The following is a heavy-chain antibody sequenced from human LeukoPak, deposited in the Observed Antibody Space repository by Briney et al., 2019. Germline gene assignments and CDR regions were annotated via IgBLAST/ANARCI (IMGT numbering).Heavy chain of an antibody. CDR2: IKSKTDGGTT. D-gene: IGHD6-13*01. V-gene: IGHV3-15*01. J-gene: IGHJ4*02. CDR3: TTDLSTQQLPQPNY. Sequence: GGSLRLSCAASGFTFSNAWMSWVRQAPGKGLEWVGRIKSKTDGGTTDYAAPVKGRFTISRDDSKNTLYLQMNSLKTEDTAVYYCTTDLSTQQLPQPNYWGQGTLVTVSS. CDR1: GFTFSNAW.